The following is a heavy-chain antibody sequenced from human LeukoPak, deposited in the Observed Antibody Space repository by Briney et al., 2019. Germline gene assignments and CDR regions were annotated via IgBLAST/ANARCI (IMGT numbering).Heavy chain of an antibody. CDR2: IYHSGST. Sequence: SETLSLTCTVSGYSISSGYYWGWIRQPPGKGLEWIGSIYHSGSTYYNPSLKSRVTISVDTSKNQFSLKLSSVTAADTAVYYCARSERFLEWLLCGEDWFDPWGQGTLVTVSS. V-gene: IGHV4-38-2*02. J-gene: IGHJ5*02. CDR1: GYSISSGYY. CDR3: ARSERFLEWLLCGEDWFDP. D-gene: IGHD3-3*01.